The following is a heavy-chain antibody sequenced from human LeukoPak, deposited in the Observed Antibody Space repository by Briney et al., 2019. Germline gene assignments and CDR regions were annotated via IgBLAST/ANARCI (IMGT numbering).Heavy chain of an antibody. J-gene: IGHJ4*02. CDR1: GFTFSTFS. D-gene: IGHD2-15*01. CDR2: INSNSYI. Sequence: PGGSLRLSCAASGFTFSTFSMHWVRQAPGKGLEWVACINSNSYIYYADSVKGRFTISRDNAKNSLYLQMNSLGAEDTAVYYFAREGGFCFGETCRYFDYWGQGTLVTVSS. CDR3: AREGGFCFGETCRYFDY. V-gene: IGHV3-21*01.